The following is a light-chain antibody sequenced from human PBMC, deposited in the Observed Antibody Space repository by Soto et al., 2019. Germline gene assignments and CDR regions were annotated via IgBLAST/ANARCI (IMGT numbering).Light chain of an antibody. CDR3: QHYNSYSEA. CDR2: KAS. V-gene: IGKV1-5*03. J-gene: IGKJ1*01. Sequence: DIQMTQSPSTLSGSVGDRVTITCRARQTISSWLAWYQQKPGKAPKLLNYKASTLKSGVPSRFSDSGSGTEITLTISSLQPDDIATYYCQHYNSYSEAFRQGTKVELK. CDR1: QTISSW.